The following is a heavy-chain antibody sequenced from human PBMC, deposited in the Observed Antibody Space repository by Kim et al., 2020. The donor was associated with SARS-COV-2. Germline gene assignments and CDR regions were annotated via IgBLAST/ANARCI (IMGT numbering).Heavy chain of an antibody. D-gene: IGHD2-21*02. Sequence: ASVKVSCKTSGYTFTSYGMNWVRQAPGQGLEWMGWINTNTGNPTYAQAFTGRFVFSLDTAVSTAYLQISSLKAEDTAVYYCAVLPVMVTAPDQYRWGTDVWGQGTTVTVSS. CDR2: INTNTGNP. V-gene: IGHV7-4-1*02. CDR1: GYTFTSYG. J-gene: IGHJ6*02. CDR3: AVLPVMVTAPDQYRWGTDV.